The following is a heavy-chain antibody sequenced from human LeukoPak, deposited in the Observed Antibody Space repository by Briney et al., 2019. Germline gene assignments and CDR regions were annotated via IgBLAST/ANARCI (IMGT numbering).Heavy chain of an antibody. CDR3: ARDLHTWGATTVGTFDY. V-gene: IGHV3-48*04. CDR2: ISSSSSTI. J-gene: IGHJ4*02. D-gene: IGHD1-26*01. CDR1: GFTFSNAW. Sequence: PGGSLRLSCAASGFTFSNAWMSWVRQAPGKGLEWVSYISSSSSTIYYADSVKGRFTISRDNAKNSLYLQMNSLRAEDTAVYYCARDLHTWGATTVGTFDYWGQGTLVTVSS.